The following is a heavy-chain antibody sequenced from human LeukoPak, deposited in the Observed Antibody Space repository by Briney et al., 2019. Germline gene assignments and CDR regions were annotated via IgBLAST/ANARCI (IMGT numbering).Heavy chain of an antibody. V-gene: IGHV4-59*06. D-gene: IGHD4-17*01. CDR1: GGSISSYY. Sequence: SETLSLTCTVSGGSISSYYWSWIRQHSGKGLEWIGYIYYSGSTYYNPSLKSRVTISVDTSKNQFSLKLSSVTAADTAVYYCARISAMVTPPGLYGDYLQHDAFDIWGQGTMVTVSS. CDR3: ARISAMVTPPGLYGDYLQHDAFDI. J-gene: IGHJ3*02. CDR2: IYYSGST.